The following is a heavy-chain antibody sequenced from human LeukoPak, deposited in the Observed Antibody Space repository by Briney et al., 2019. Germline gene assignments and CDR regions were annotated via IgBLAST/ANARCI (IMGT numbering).Heavy chain of an antibody. V-gene: IGHV4-34*01. CDR2: IYHSGST. D-gene: IGHD6-6*01. Sequence: SETLSLTCAVYGGSFSGYYWGWIRQPPGKGLEWIGSIYHSGSTYYNPSLKSRVTIAVETSKNQFSLKLSSVTAADTAVYYCASIAARQLYYYYYYYMDVWGKGTTVTVSS. J-gene: IGHJ6*03. CDR3: ASIAARQLYYYYYYYMDV. CDR1: GGSFSGYY.